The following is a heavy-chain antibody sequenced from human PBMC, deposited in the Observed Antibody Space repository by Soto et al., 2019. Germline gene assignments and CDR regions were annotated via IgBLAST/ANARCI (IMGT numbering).Heavy chain of an antibody. CDR2: ISSSGSTI. J-gene: IGHJ3*02. V-gene: IGHV3-11*01. CDR1: GFTFSDYY. Sequence: GGSLRLSCAASGFTFSDYYMSWIRQAPGKGLEWVSYISSSGSTIYYADSVKGRFTISRDNAKNSLYLQMNSLRAEDTAVYYCARVGEVPVQDAFDIWGQGTMVTVSS. D-gene: IGHD2-2*01. CDR3: ARVGEVPVQDAFDI.